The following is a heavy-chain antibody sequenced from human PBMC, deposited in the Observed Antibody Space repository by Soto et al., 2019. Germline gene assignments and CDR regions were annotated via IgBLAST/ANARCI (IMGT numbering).Heavy chain of an antibody. V-gene: IGHV4-31*03. CDR1: GGSINTGGYY. J-gene: IGHJ5*02. Sequence: PSETLSLTCTVSGGSINTGGYYWSWIRQHPGKGLEWIGNIDNSGNTYYNPSLKSRVTISVDTSKNQFSLKLSSVTAADAAVYYCARDPWRVGIWFNPWGQGTQVT. CDR3: ARDPWRVGIWFNP. CDR2: IDNSGNT. D-gene: IGHD3-3*01.